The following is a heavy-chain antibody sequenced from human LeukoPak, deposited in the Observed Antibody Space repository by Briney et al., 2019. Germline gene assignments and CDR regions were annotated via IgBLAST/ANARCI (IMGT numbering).Heavy chain of an antibody. CDR2: INPNSGGT. CDR1: GGTFSSYA. V-gene: IGHV1-2*06. Sequence: ASVKVSCKAFGGTFSSYAISWVRQAPGQGLEWMGRINPNSGGTNYAQKFQGRVTMTRDTSISTAYMELSRLRSDDTAVYYCARDRGDQGRYYFDYWGQGTLVTVSS. CDR3: ARDRGDQGRYYFDY. J-gene: IGHJ4*02. D-gene: IGHD1-26*01.